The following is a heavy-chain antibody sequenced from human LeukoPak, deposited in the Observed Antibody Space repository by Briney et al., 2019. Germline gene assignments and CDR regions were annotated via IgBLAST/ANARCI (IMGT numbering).Heavy chain of an antibody. CDR3: ARGYFHGSIDY. V-gene: IGHV3-21*01. D-gene: IGHD5-18*01. J-gene: IGHJ4*02. CDR2: INSDSNYI. CDR1: GFTFRSYS. Sequence: PGGSLRLSCAASGFTFRSYSMNWVRQAPGKGLEWVSSINSDSNYIYYADSVQGRFTISRDNAKNSLYLQMNSLRAEDTAVYYCARGYFHGSIDYWGQGTLVTVSS.